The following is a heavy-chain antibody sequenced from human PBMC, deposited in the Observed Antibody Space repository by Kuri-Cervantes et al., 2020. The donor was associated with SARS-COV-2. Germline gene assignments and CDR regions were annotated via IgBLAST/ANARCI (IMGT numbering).Heavy chain of an antibody. V-gene: IGHV1-18*01. CDR1: GYTFTSYG. CDR3: ARWDDFWSGDDAFDI. CDR2: ISAYNGNT. D-gene: IGHD3-3*01. J-gene: IGHJ3*02. Sequence: ASVKVSCKASGYTFTSYGISWVRQAPGQGLEWMGWISAYNGNTNYAQKFQGRVTITTDESTSTAYMELSSLRSEDTAVCYCARWDDFWSGDDAFDIWGQGTMVTVSS.